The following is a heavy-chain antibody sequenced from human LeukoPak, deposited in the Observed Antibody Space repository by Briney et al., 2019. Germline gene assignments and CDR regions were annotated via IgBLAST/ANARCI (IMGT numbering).Heavy chain of an antibody. CDR3: AKSIVVVPAAMYGYYYGMDV. J-gene: IGHJ6*02. V-gene: IGHV3-23*01. CDR1: GFTFSSYA. D-gene: IGHD2-2*01. CDR2: ISGSGGST. Sequence: SGGSLRLSCAASGFTFSSYAMSWVRQAPGKGLEWVSAISGSGGSTYYADSVKGRFTISRDNSKNTLFLEMNSLRAEDTALYYCAKSIVVVPAAMYGYYYGMDVWGQGTTVTVSS.